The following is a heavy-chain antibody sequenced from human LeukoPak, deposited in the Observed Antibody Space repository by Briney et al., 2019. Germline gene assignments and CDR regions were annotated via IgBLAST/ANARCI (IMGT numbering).Heavy chain of an antibody. CDR3: TRARRYFDWLLYYFDY. CDR1: GFTFGDYA. Sequence: PGGSLRLSCTASGFTFGDYAMSWVRQAPGKGLEWVGFIRSKAYGGTTECAASVKGRFTISRDDSKSIAYLQMNSLKTEDTAVYYCTRARRYFDWLLYYFDYWGQGTLVTVSS. D-gene: IGHD3-9*01. J-gene: IGHJ4*02. CDR2: IRSKAYGGTT. V-gene: IGHV3-49*04.